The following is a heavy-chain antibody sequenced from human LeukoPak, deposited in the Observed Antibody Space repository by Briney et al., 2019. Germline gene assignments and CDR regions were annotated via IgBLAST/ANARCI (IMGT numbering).Heavy chain of an antibody. V-gene: IGHV3-30*02. CDR1: GFIFSSYG. CDR2: IQYDGSYE. Sequence: GGSLILSCAASGFIFSSYGMHWVRQAPGKGLEWVAFIQYDGSYEYYADSVKGRFTISRDNPKNTLYLQMNSLRAEDTAVYYCAGLYSRSAYFDYWGQGTLVTVSS. D-gene: IGHD6-6*01. CDR3: AGLYSRSAYFDY. J-gene: IGHJ4*02.